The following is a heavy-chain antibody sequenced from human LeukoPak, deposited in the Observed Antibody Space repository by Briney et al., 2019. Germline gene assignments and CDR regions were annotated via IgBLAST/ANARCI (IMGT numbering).Heavy chain of an antibody. CDR1: GYTFTGYY. J-gene: IGHJ4*02. V-gene: IGHV1-18*04. CDR3: ARDNGSGSYYNRRYFDY. Sequence: ASVKVSCKASGYTFTGYYMHWVRQAPGQGLEWMGWISAYNGNTNYAQKLQGRVTMTTDTSTSTAYMELRSLRSDDTAVYYCARDNGSGSYYNRRYFDYWGQGTLVTVSS. CDR2: ISAYNGNT. D-gene: IGHD3-10*01.